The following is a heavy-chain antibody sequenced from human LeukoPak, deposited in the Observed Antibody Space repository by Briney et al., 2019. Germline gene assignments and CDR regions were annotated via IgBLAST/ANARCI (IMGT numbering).Heavy chain of an antibody. Sequence: GGSLRLSCGASGFTFIIYSMNWVRQAPGKGLEWVSYISGSSGTIYYADSVKGRFTISIDNAKNSLYLQMLSLRAEDTAVYYCARRSEFGVLYYMDIWGKGTTVTVSS. CDR1: GFTFIIYS. CDR2: ISGSSGTI. V-gene: IGHV3-48*01. J-gene: IGHJ6*03. D-gene: IGHD3-16*01. CDR3: ARRSEFGVLYYMDI.